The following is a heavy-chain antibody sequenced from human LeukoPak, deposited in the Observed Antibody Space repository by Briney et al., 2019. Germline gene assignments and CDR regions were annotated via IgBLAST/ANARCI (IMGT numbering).Heavy chain of an antibody. CDR2: IHHDGSNK. V-gene: IGHV3-30*02. D-gene: IGHD6-13*01. J-gene: IGHJ4*02. Sequence: GGSLRLSCAASGFTFSSYGMHWVRQAPGKGLDWVAFIHHDGSNKYYADSVKGRFTISRDNSKNTLYLQMNSLRAEDTAVYYCAREGGMGYFDYWGQGTLVTVSS. CDR3: AREGGMGYFDY. CDR1: GFTFSSYG.